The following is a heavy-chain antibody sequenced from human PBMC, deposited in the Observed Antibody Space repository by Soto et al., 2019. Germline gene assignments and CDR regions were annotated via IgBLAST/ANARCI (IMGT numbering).Heavy chain of an antibody. D-gene: IGHD6-6*01. J-gene: IGHJ5*02. CDR3: ARGSFSSSSSWFDP. Sequence: SETLSLTCTVSGGSISSDANFWSWIHQLPGRGLEWIGYISYTGRTYYTPSLNSRLTISLDTSKNLFSLRLSAVTAADTAVYFCARGSFSSSSSWFDPWGQGTLVTVSS. CDR1: GGSISSDANF. CDR2: ISYTGRT. V-gene: IGHV4-31*03.